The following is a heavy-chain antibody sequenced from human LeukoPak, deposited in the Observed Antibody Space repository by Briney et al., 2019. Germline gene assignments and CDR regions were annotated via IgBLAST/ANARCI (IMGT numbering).Heavy chain of an antibody. Sequence: PSETLSLTCAVYGGSFSGYYWSWIRQPPGKGLEWIGEINHSGSTNYNPSLKSRVTISVDTSKNQFSLKLSSVTAADTAVYYCARGRRVVPAAIGYYMDVWGKGTMVTVSS. J-gene: IGHJ6*03. V-gene: IGHV4-34*01. D-gene: IGHD2-2*01. CDR3: ARGRRVVPAAIGYYMDV. CDR1: GGSFSGYY. CDR2: INHSGST.